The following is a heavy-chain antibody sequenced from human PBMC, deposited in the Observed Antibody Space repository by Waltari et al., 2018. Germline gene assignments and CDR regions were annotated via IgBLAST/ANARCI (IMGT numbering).Heavy chain of an antibody. CDR2: INHSGST. D-gene: IGHD3-22*01. J-gene: IGHJ4*02. Sequence: QVQLQQWGAGLLKPSETLSLTCAVYGGSFSGYYWSWIRQPPGKGLEWIGEINHSGSTNYNPSLKSRVTISVDTSKNQFSLKLSSVTAADTAVYYCARGQNYYDSSGYYIDYWGQGTLVTVSS. CDR1: GGSFSGYY. CDR3: ARGQNYYDSSGYYIDY. V-gene: IGHV4-34*01.